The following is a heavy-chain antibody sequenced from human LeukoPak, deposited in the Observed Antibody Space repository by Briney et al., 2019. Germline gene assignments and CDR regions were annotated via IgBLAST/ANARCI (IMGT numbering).Heavy chain of an antibody. CDR2: IYTSGST. Sequence: SETLSLTCTVSGGSISSYYWSWIRQPAGKGLEWIERIYTSGSTNYNPSLKSRVTMSVDTSKNQFSLKLSSVTAADTAVYYCARGRIAAAGSNWFDPWGQGTLVTVSS. CDR1: GGSISSYY. J-gene: IGHJ5*02. D-gene: IGHD6-13*01. V-gene: IGHV4-4*07. CDR3: ARGRIAAAGSNWFDP.